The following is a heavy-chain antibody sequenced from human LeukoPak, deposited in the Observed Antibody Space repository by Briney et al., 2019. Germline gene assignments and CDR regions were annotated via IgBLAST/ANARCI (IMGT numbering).Heavy chain of an antibody. D-gene: IGHD3-9*01. CDR3: ATTLRYFDWSEFDY. CDR2: ISYDGSNK. CDR1: GFTFSSYA. Sequence: GGSLRLSCAASGFTFSSYAMHWVRQAPGKGLEWVAVISYDGSNKYYADSVKGRFTVSRDNSKNTLYLQMNSLRAEDTAVYYCATTLRYFDWSEFDYWGQGTLVTVSS. J-gene: IGHJ4*02. V-gene: IGHV3-30*04.